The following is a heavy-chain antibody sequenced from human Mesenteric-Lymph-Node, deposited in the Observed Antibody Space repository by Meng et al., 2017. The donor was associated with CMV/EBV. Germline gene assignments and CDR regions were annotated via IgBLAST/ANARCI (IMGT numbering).Heavy chain of an antibody. CDR1: GGTFSSYT. CDR2: IIPILGIA. Sequence: SVKVSCKASGGTFSSYTISWVRQAPGQGLEWMGRIIPILGIANYAQKLQGRVTMTTDTSTSTAYMELRSLRSDDTAVYYCARAWQLVYPLDYWGQGTLVTVSS. D-gene: IGHD6-6*01. J-gene: IGHJ4*02. CDR3: ARAWQLVYPLDY. V-gene: IGHV1-69*02.